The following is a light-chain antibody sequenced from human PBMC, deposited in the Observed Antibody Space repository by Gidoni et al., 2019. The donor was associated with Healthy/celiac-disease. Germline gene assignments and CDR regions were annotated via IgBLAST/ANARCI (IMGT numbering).Light chain of an antibody. Sequence: DIVMTQSPDTLAVSLCERATINCKYRQSVLYSSNNKNYLAWYKQKPGQPPKRLIYWASTRESGVPARFSGSGSGTDFTPTIIGLQAEDVAVYYCQQYYSTPSFGQGTQVEIK. CDR2: WAS. J-gene: IGKJ1*01. CDR3: QQYYSTPS. V-gene: IGKV4-1*01. CDR1: QSVLYSSNNKNY.